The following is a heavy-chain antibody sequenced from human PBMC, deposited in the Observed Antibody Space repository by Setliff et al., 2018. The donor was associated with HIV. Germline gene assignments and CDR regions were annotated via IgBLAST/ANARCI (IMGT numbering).Heavy chain of an antibody. D-gene: IGHD6-19*01. CDR3: ARSLLPSITVAGTIGY. CDR2: IYTSGNA. V-gene: IGHV4-61*09. Sequence: SETLSLTCTVSGGSISSGTYFWSWIRQPAGKGLEWIGHIYTSGNANYNPSLNSRVTISVDTSKNLFSLKLSSVTAADTAVYYCARSLLPSITVAGTIGYWGQGTLVTVSS. J-gene: IGHJ4*02. CDR1: GGSISSGTYF.